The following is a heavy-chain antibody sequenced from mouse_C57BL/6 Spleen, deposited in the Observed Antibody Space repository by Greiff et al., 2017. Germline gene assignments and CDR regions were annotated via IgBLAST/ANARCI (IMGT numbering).Heavy chain of an antibody. Sequence: VQLQQPGAELVKPGASVKLSCKASGYTFTSYWMHWVKQRPGQGLEWIGMIHPHSGSTNYNEKFKSKATLTVDKSSSTAYMQLSSLTSEDSAVYYCARDYAQECYFGDWGQGTTLTVSS. CDR3: ARDYAQECYFGD. CDR2: IHPHSGST. D-gene: IGHD1-1*01. CDR1: GYTFTSYW. V-gene: IGHV1-64*01. J-gene: IGHJ2*01.